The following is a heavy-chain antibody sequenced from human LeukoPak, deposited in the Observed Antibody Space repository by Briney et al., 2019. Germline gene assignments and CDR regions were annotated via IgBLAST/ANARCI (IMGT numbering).Heavy chain of an antibody. J-gene: IGHJ4*02. V-gene: IGHV3-48*03. CDR1: GFTFSNYE. D-gene: IGHD2-2*01. Sequence: PGGSLRLSCAASGFTFSNYEMNWVRQAPGKGLEWVSYISNSGSPIYYADSVKGRFTISRDNAKNSLYLQMNSLRAEDTAVYCCARPYCSSTSCYGFLEYWGQGTLVTVSS. CDR2: ISNSGSPI. CDR3: ARPYCSSTSCYGFLEY.